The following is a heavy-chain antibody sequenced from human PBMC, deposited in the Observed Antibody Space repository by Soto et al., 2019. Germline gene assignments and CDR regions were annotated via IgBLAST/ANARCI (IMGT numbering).Heavy chain of an antibody. V-gene: IGHV4-30-2*01. J-gene: IGHJ6*02. D-gene: IGHD4-17*01. CDR1: GGSISSGGYS. CDR2: IYYSGST. Sequence: SETLSLTCSVSGGSISSGGYSWSWIRQPPGKGLEWIGYIYYSGSTYYNPSLKSRVTISIDTSKNQFSLKLRSVTAADTAVYYCARAETVITGHFFYYGMDVWGQGTTVTVS. CDR3: ARAETVITGHFFYYGMDV.